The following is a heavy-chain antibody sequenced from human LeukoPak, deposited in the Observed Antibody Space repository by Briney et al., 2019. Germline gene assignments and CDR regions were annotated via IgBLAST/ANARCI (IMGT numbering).Heavy chain of an antibody. D-gene: IGHD6-25*01. CDR2: ISAYNGNT. Sequence: ASVKVSCKASGYTFTSYGISWVRQAPGQGLEWMGWISAYNGNTNYAQKLQGRVTMTTDTSISTAYMELSSLTSDDTAVYYCARQAATGAWLDPWGQGTLVTVSS. CDR1: GYTFTSYG. CDR3: ARQAATGAWLDP. J-gene: IGHJ5*02. V-gene: IGHV1-18*01.